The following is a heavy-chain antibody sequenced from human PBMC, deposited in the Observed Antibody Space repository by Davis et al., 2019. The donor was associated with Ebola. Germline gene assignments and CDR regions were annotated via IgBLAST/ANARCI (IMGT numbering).Heavy chain of an antibody. CDR1: GFTFSSYG. D-gene: IGHD5-18*01. CDR3: AGGYSYAPAYYYYGMDV. Sequence: SCAASGFTFSSYGMHWVRQAPGKGLEWVAVIWYDGSNKYYADSVKGRFTISRDNSKNTLYLQMNSLRAEDTAVYYCAGGYSYAPAYYYYGMDVWGQGTTVTVSS. V-gene: IGHV3-33*01. J-gene: IGHJ6*02. CDR2: IWYDGSNK.